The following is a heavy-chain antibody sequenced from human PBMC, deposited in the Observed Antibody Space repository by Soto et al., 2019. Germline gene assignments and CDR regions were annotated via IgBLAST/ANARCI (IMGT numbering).Heavy chain of an antibody. V-gene: IGHV4-39*01. D-gene: IGHD4-17*01. CDR3: ARHVRGAVTMNWFDP. CDR1: GGSIISSNFY. Sequence: QLQESGPGLVKPSETLSLTCTVSGGSIISSNFYWGWIRQPPGKGLEWIGSVEYGGSTYDNPSLKSRVTLSADTSKNQFSLNLTSVTAAHTAIYYCARHVRGAVTMNWFDPWGHGTLVTVSS. CDR2: VEYGGST. J-gene: IGHJ5*02.